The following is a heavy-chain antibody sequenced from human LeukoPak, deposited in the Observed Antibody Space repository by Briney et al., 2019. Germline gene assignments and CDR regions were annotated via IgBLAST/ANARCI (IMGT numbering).Heavy chain of an antibody. CDR2: INHSGST. CDR3: ARGLVVVAATGSGFDP. D-gene: IGHD2-15*01. CDR1: GGSISSYY. J-gene: IGHJ5*02. V-gene: IGHV4-34*01. Sequence: SETLSLTCTVSGGSISSYYWSWIRQPPGKGLEWIGEINHSGSTNYNPSLKSRVTISVDTSKNQFSLKLGSVTAADTAVYYCARGLVVVAATGSGFDPWGQGTLVTVSS.